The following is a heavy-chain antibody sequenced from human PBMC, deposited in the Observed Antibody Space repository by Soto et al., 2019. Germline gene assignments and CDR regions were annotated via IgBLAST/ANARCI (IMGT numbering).Heavy chain of an antibody. V-gene: IGHV4-61*05. D-gene: IGHD2-21*01. J-gene: IGHJ3*02. CDR3: ARGDGYINDAFDI. CDR1: GNSISGTSSF. Sequence: SETLSLTCTVSGNSISGTSSFWAWIRQPPGKKLEWIGYIYYSGSTNYNSSLKSRVTISVDTSKNQFSLKLSSVTAADTAVYYCARGDGYINDAFDIWGQGTMVTVSS. CDR2: IYYSGST.